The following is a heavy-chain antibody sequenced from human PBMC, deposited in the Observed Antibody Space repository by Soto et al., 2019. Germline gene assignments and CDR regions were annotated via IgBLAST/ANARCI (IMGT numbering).Heavy chain of an antibody. Sequence: PSETLSLTCTVSGGSVSSGSYYWSWIRQPPGKGLEWIGYIYYSGSTNYNPSLKSRVTISVDTSKNQFSLKLSSVAAADTAVYYCARGVATVRIDYCGQGTLVTVYS. CDR3: ARGVATVRIDY. D-gene: IGHD4-17*01. J-gene: IGHJ4*02. CDR1: GGSVSSGSYY. V-gene: IGHV4-61*01. CDR2: IYYSGST.